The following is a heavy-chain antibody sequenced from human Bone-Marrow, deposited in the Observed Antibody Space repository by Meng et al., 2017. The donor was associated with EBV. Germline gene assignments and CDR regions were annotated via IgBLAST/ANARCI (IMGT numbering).Heavy chain of an antibody. CDR1: GFTFSSYA. CDR3: AKVGTGGDRNWFDP. V-gene: IGHV3-23*01. Sequence: EVQLLESGGGLVQPXGSLSLSCAASGFTFSSYAMSWVRQAPGKGLEWVSAISGSGGSTYYADSVKGRFTISRDNSKNTLYLQMNSLRAEDTAVYYCAKVGTGGDRNWFDPWGQGTLVTVAS. D-gene: IGHD4-17*01. CDR2: ISGSGGST. J-gene: IGHJ5*02.